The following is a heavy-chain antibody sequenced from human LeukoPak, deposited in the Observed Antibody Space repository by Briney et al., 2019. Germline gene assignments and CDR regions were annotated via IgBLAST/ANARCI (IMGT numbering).Heavy chain of an antibody. CDR2: IYYSGST. D-gene: IGHD6-13*01. CDR3: ARALGIDDNWFDP. J-gene: IGHJ5*02. CDR1: GGSISSGGYY. V-gene: IGHV4-31*03. Sequence: PSETLSLTCTVSGGSISSGGYYGSWIRQHPGKGLEWIGYIYYSGSTYYNPSLKSRVTISVDTSKNQFSLKLSSVTAADTAVYYCARALGIDDNWFDPWGQGTLVTVSS.